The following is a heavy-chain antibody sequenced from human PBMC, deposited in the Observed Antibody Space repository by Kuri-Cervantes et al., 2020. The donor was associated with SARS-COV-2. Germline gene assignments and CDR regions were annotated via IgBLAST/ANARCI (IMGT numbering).Heavy chain of an antibody. CDR2: IYWDDDK. V-gene: IGHV2-5*02. D-gene: IGHD3-3*01. CDR3: ARKQYYDFWSGHTMSWFDP. CDR1: GFSLTTSGVG. Sequence: SGPTLVKPTQTLTLTCAFSGFSLTTSGVGVGWIRQPPGKALEWLALIYWDDDKHFSPSLRSRLTITKGTSKNQVVLTMTNMDPVDTATYYCARKQYYDFWSGHTMSWFDPWGQGTLVTVSS. J-gene: IGHJ5*02.